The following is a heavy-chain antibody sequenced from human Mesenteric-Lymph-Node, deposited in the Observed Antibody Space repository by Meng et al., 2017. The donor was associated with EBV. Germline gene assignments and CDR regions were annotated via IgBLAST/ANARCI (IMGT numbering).Heavy chain of an antibody. CDR3: ARNVMTTVTSEGHFDY. J-gene: IGHJ4*02. D-gene: IGHD4-17*01. Sequence: QVRLVQSGAEVKEPGGSVKVSCKASGYTFTSYGISWVRQAPGQGLEWMGWISAYNGNTNYAQKLQGRVTMTTDTSTSTAYMELRSLRPDDTAVYYCARNVMTTVTSEGHFDYWGQGTLVTVSS. V-gene: IGHV1-18*01. CDR2: ISAYNGNT. CDR1: GYTFTSYG.